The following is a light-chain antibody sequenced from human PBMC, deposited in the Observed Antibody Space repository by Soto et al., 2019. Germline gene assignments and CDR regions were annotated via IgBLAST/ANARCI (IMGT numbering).Light chain of an antibody. Sequence: EVVMTQSPATLSVSPGERATLSCRASQSVSSNLAWDQQNPGQAPRLLIYGASTRATGIPARFSGSGSGTEFTLTISSLQSEDFAVYYCQHYNNWPRTFGQGTKLEIK. CDR1: QSVSSN. CDR3: QHYNNWPRT. CDR2: GAS. J-gene: IGKJ2*01. V-gene: IGKV3-15*01.